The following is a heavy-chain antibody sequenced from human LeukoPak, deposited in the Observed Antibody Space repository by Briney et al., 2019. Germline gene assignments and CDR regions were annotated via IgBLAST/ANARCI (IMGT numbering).Heavy chain of an antibody. Sequence: TSETLSLTCAVYGGSFNGYYWSWISQPPGKGMEWIGEINHSGSTNYNPSLKSRVTISVDTSKDQFSLKLSSVTAADTAVYYCARARITSFGVVTSYFDYWGQGNLVTVSS. D-gene: IGHD3-3*01. V-gene: IGHV4-34*01. CDR3: ARARITSFGVVTSYFDY. J-gene: IGHJ4*02. CDR2: INHSGST. CDR1: GGSFNGYY.